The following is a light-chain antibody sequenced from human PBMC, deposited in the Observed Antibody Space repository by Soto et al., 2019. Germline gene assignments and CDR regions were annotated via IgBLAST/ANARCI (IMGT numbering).Light chain of an antibody. Sequence: QSALTQPASVSGSPGQSITIPCTGTTSDIGAYDYVSWYQQHPGKVPKLIIFEVTKRPSGFSSRFSGSKSGNTASLTISGLQAEDEADYYCSSYTSITPYVFGTGTKVTVL. CDR3: SSYTSITPYV. CDR2: EVT. J-gene: IGLJ1*01. CDR1: TSDIGAYDY. V-gene: IGLV2-14*01.